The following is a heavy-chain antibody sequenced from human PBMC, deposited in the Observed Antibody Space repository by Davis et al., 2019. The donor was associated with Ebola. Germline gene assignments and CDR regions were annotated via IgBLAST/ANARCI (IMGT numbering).Heavy chain of an antibody. CDR3: ARAQFPTTSGH. V-gene: IGHV1-18*04. Sequence: AASVKVSCKASGYTFTGYYMHWVRQAPGQGLEWMGWINPHNGNTNYAQNVQGRVTMTTDTSTSTAYMEVGSLKSDDTAVYYCARAQFPTTSGHWGQGTLVTVSS. CDR2: INPHNGNT. CDR1: GYTFTGYY. J-gene: IGHJ4*02. D-gene: IGHD3-3*01.